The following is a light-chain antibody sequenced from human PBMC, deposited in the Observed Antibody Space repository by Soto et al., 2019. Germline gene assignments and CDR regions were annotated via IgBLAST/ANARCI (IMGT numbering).Light chain of an antibody. CDR2: SAS. V-gene: IGKV3-15*01. J-gene: IGKJ2*01. CDR3: QQYNTWPYT. CDR1: QSVSSK. Sequence: EIVMTQSPATLSVSPGERATLSCRASQSVSSKLVWYQQKPGQAPRLLIYSASSRATDIPARFSASASGTEFTLTISSLQSEDFAVYYFQQYNTWPYTFGQGTKLEIK.